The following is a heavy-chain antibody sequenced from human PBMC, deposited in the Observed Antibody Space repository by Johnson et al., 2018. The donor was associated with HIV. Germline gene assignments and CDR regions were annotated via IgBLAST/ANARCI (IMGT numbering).Heavy chain of an antibody. V-gene: IGHV3-66*01. CDR1: GFTVSSNY. CDR3: ARDGRGLDAFDI. CDR2: IYSGGST. Sequence: VQLVESGGGVVQPGGSLRLSCAASGFTVSSNYMSWVRQAPGKGLEWVSVIYSGGSTYYADSVKGRFTISRDNFKNTVYLQVNSMRAEDTAVYYCARDGRGLDAFDIWGQGTVVTVSS. J-gene: IGHJ3*02. D-gene: IGHD3/OR15-3a*01.